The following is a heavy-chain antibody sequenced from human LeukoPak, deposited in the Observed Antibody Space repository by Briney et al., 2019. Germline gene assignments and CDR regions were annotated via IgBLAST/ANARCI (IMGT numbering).Heavy chain of an antibody. CDR1: GGSINSGTYY. V-gene: IGHV4-61*02. J-gene: IGHJ4*02. D-gene: IGHD6-6*01. Sequence: PSETLSLTCTVSGGSINSGTYYWSWIRQPAGKGLEWIGRMYTSGSTNYNPSLESRVTISVDTSKNQFSLKLSSVTAADTAVYYCARGKKGSSSGSINYWGQGTLVTVSS. CDR2: MYTSGST. CDR3: ARGKKGSSSGSINY.